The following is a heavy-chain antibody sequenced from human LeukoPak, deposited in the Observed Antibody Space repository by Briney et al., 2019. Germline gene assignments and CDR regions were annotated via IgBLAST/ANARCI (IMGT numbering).Heavy chain of an antibody. CDR1: GYTLTELS. CDR2: FDPEDGET. J-gene: IGHJ4*02. D-gene: IGHD6-13*01. V-gene: IGHV1-24*01. CDR3: ATVLYGISWPLAGWFDY. Sequence: GASVKLSREVSGYTLTELSMHWVRQAPGKGLEWMGGFDPEDGETIYAQKFKGRVAMTEDTSTDTAYMELRSLRSEDTAVYYCATVLYGISWPLAGWFDYSSERTLVSVSS.